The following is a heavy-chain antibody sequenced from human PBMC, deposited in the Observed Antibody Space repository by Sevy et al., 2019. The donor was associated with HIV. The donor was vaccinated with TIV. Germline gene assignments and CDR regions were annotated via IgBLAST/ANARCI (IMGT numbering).Heavy chain of an antibody. CDR3: ARVMGYGGNDDY. J-gene: IGHJ4*02. D-gene: IGHD4-17*01. Sequence: SETLSLTCTVSDGSISSGDYYWSWIRQPPGKGLEWIGYIYYSGSTYYNPSLKSRVTISVDTSKNQFSLKLSSVTAADTAVYYCARVMGYGGNDDYWGQETLVTVSS. CDR1: DGSISSGDYY. V-gene: IGHV4-30-4*01. CDR2: IYYSGST.